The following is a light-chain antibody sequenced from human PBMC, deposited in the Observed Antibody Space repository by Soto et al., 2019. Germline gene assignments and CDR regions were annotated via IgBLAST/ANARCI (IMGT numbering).Light chain of an antibody. V-gene: IGLV2-14*01. J-gene: IGLJ1*01. Sequence: QSALTQPASVSGSPGQSITISCTGTSSDVAIYKYVSWYQQHPGKAPKLMIYQVTNRPSGVSNRFSGSKSGNTASLTISGLHADDEADYYCSSYTDSTNYVFGTGTKLTVL. CDR2: QVT. CDR3: SSYTDSTNYV. CDR1: SSDVAIYKY.